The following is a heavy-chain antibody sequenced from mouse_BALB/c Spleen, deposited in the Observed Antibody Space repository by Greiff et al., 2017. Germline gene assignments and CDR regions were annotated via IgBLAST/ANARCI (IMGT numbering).Heavy chain of an antibody. V-gene: IGHV5-17*02. Sequence: EVQLVESGGGLVQPGGSRKLSCAASGFTFSSFGMHWVRQAPEKGLEWVAYISSGSSTIYYADTVKGRFTISRDNPKNTLFLQMTSLRSEDTAMYYCARYDGYFDVWGAGTTVTVSS. J-gene: IGHJ1*01. CDR3: ARYDGYFDV. CDR2: ISSGSSTI. D-gene: IGHD2-3*01. CDR1: GFTFSSFG.